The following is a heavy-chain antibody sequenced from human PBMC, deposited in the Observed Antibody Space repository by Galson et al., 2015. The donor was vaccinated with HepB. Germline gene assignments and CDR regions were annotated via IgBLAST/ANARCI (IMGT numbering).Heavy chain of an antibody. CDR3: ARDTERISKPSGYYTWYYYYGMDV. Sequence: SVKVSCKASGYTFTSYDINWVRQATGQGLEWMGWMNPNSGNTGYAQKFQGRVTMTRNTSISTAYMELSSLRSEDTAVYYCARDTERISKPSGYYTWYYYYGMDVWGQGTTVTVSS. CDR2: MNPNSGNT. V-gene: IGHV1-8*01. J-gene: IGHJ6*02. CDR1: GYTFTSYD. D-gene: IGHD3-3*01.